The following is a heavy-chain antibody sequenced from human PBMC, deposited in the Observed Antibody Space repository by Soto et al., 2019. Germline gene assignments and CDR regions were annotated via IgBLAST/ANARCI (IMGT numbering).Heavy chain of an antibody. Sequence: EVQLVESGGGLVQPGGSLRLSCVASGFTFSDSCMHWVRQAPGKGLVWVSRVNEHGTDSNYADSVKGRFTISRDNAKNTGYMQMNGLRAADTGVYYCASGAVVTRGIDYWGQGTLVTVSS. D-gene: IGHD6-19*01. V-gene: IGHV3-74*01. CDR3: ASGAVVTRGIDY. CDR1: GFTFSDSC. CDR2: VNEHGTDS. J-gene: IGHJ4*02.